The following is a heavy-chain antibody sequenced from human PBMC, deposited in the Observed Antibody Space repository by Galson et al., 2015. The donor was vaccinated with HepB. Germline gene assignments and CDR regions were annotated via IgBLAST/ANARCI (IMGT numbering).Heavy chain of an antibody. Sequence: SLRLSCAVSGFSLSSYEMSWVRQAPGKGLEWLSYISTGGHNMYYGDAGKGRFTVSRDNAKNSLYLQMNRLRAEDTVVYYCARQGRVAITYFDYWGQGTLVTVSS. J-gene: IGHJ4*02. V-gene: IGHV3-48*03. CDR3: ARQGRVAITYFDY. D-gene: IGHD2-15*01. CDR1: GFSLSSYE. CDR2: ISTGGHNM.